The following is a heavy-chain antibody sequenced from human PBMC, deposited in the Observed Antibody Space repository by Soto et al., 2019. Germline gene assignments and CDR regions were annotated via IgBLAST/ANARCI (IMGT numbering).Heavy chain of an antibody. CDR1: GFTFSTHD. V-gene: IGHV3-23*01. J-gene: IGHJ4*02. D-gene: IGHD1-1*01. CDR3: AKGLETGLYFFDH. CDR2: MSTSGGT. Sequence: GGSLRLSCAASGFTFSTHDMSWVRQAPGKGLEWVSTMSTSGGTYYADSVKGRFTISRDNSKNTVFLQMNSLRAEDTAVYYCAKGLETGLYFFDHWGQGTLVTVSS.